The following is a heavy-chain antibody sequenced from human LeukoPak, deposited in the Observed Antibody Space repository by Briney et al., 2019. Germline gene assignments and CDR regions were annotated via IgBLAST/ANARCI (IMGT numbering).Heavy chain of an antibody. D-gene: IGHD4-17*01. CDR3: AKDPETTVTSFDY. J-gene: IGHJ4*02. CDR1: GFTFSSYA. CDR2: ISGRGGST. V-gene: IGHV3-23*01. Sequence: PVGSMRLSCAASGFTFSSYAMSWVRQAPGKGLEWVSAISGRGGSTYYADSVKGRFTISRDNSKNTLYLQMNSLRAEDTAVYYCAKDPETTVTSFDYWGQGTLVTVSS.